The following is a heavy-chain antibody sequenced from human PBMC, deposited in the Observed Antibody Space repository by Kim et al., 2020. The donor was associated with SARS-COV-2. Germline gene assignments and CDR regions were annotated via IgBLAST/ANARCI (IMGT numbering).Heavy chain of an antibody. D-gene: IGHD3-16*02. CDR2: ISGSGGST. Sequence: GGSLRLSCAASGFTFSSYAMSWVRQAPGKGLEWVSAISGSGGSTYYADSVKGRLTISRDNSKNTLYLQMNSLRAEDTAVYYCANDYVWGSYRKPKYYFDYWGQGTLVTVSS. J-gene: IGHJ4*02. CDR1: GFTFSSYA. V-gene: IGHV3-23*01. CDR3: ANDYVWGSYRKPKYYFDY.